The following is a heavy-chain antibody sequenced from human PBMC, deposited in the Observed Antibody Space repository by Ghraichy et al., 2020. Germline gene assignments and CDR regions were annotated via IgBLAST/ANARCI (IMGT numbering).Heavy chain of an antibody. V-gene: IGHV3-30*02. Sequence: GESLNISCAASGFTFSSYGMHWVRQAPGKGLEWVAFIRYDGSNKYYADSVKGRFTISRDNSKNTLYLQMNSLRAEDTAVYYCAKPTATISRYYYYGMDVWGQGTTVTVSS. CDR1: GFTFSSYG. D-gene: IGHD5-12*01. CDR3: AKPTATISRYYYYGMDV. CDR2: IRYDGSNK. J-gene: IGHJ6*02.